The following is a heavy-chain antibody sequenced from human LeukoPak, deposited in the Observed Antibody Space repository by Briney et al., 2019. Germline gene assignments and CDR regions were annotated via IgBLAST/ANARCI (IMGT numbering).Heavy chain of an antibody. D-gene: IGHD2-15*01. CDR1: GGSFSGYY. J-gene: IGHJ4*02. CDR2: INHSGST. Sequence: SETLSLTCAVNGGSFSGYYWSWIRQPPGKGLEWIGEINHSGSTTYNPSLKSRATISVDTSKNQLSLKLSSVTAADTAVYHCARELGYCTGGNCYGGVFHYWGQGTLVTVSS. V-gene: IGHV4-34*01. CDR3: ARELGYCTGGNCYGGVFHY.